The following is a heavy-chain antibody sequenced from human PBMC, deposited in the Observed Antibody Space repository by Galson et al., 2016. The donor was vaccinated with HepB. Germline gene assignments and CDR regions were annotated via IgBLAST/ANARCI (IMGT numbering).Heavy chain of an antibody. CDR3: ARDGCLYAMDV. V-gene: IGHV3-7*03. Sequence: SLRLSCAASGFSFSNYWMSWVRQAPGKGPEWVANIKGDGSGKYYVDSVKGRFTISRDNAKNSLDLQMNSLGAEDTAVYYCARDGCLYAMDVWGQGAAVTVAS. D-gene: IGHD4/OR15-4a*01. CDR2: IKGDGSGK. J-gene: IGHJ6*02. CDR1: GFSFSNYW.